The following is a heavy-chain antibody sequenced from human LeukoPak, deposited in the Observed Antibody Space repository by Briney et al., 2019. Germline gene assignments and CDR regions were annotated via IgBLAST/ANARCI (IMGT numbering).Heavy chain of an antibody. D-gene: IGHD3-10*01. Sequence: ASVKVSCKASGYTFTGYYMHWVRQAPGQGLEWMGWINPNSGGTNYAQKFQGRVTMTEDTSTDTAYMELSSLRSEDTAVYYCATAPTYGSGSYYPYFDYWGQGTLVTVSS. J-gene: IGHJ4*02. CDR1: GYTFTGYY. CDR2: INPNSGGT. V-gene: IGHV1-2*02. CDR3: ATAPTYGSGSYYPYFDY.